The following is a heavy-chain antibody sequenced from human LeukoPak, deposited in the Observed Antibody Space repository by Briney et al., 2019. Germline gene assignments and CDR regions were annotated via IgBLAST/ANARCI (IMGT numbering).Heavy chain of an antibody. CDR3: AKVAGYQPYYGMDV. D-gene: IGHD2-2*01. Sequence: GGSLRLSCAASGFSFSSYAMSWVRQVPGRGLEWVSAISGSGGTTYYADSVKGRFTISRDNSKNTLYLQMNSLRAEDTAEYYCAKVAGYQPYYGMDVWGQETTVTVSS. CDR2: ISGSGGTT. J-gene: IGHJ6*02. CDR1: GFSFSSYA. V-gene: IGHV3-23*01.